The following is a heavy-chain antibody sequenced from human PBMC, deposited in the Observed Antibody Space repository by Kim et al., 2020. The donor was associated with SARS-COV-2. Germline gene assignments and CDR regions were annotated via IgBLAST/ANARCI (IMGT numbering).Heavy chain of an antibody. Sequence: RYNPPLQGQVTISVDKSISTAYLQWSSLKASDTAMYYCASGGWSSSRWFDPWGQGTLVTVSS. D-gene: IGHD6-19*01. J-gene: IGHJ5*02. V-gene: IGHV5-51*01. CDR3: ASGGWSSSRWFDP.